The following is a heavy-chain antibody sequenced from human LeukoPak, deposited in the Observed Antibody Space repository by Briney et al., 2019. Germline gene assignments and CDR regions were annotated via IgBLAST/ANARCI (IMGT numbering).Heavy chain of an antibody. CDR2: IYYSGST. D-gene: IGHD3-10*01. V-gene: IGHV4-39*07. CDR3: ARAHGSEFDP. Sequence: SETLSLTCTVSGGSISSSSYYWGWIRQPPGKGLEWIGSIYYSGSTYYNPSLKSRVTISVDTSKNQFSLKLSSVTAADTAVYYCARAHGSEFDPWGQGTLVTVSS. J-gene: IGHJ5*02. CDR1: GGSISSSSYY.